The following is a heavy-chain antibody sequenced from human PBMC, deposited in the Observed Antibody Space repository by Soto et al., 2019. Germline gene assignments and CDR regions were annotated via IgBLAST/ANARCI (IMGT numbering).Heavy chain of an antibody. J-gene: IGHJ6*02. Sequence: GGSLRLSCVASGFSLHTYDMHWVRQPSGKGLEWVSGIGTVGDTYYLDSLKGRFTISRDNSKNMLYLQMNSLRTEDTAVYYCAKGSSSVYYYYYGIDVWGQGTTVTVSS. V-gene: IGHV3-13*01. D-gene: IGHD6-6*01. CDR3: AKGSSSVYYYYYGIDV. CDR2: IGTVGDT. CDR1: GFSLHTYD.